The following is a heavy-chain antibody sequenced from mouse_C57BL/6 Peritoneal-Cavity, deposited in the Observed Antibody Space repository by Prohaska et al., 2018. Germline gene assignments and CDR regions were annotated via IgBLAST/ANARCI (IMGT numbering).Heavy chain of an antibody. CDR2: IRLKDDNYGT. Sequence: EVKLEESGGGLFQPGGSMKLSCVASGFTFSNYWMNLVRQSPEKVLEWVDNIRLKDDNYGTYYAESVKGRFTISRDDCKSSVYQQMNNLRAEDTGIYYCTGYYGSSLFSYWGQGTLVTGSA. J-gene: IGHJ3*01. CDR1: GFTFSNYW. D-gene: IGHD1-1*01. V-gene: IGHV6-3*01. CDR3: TGYYGSSLFSY.